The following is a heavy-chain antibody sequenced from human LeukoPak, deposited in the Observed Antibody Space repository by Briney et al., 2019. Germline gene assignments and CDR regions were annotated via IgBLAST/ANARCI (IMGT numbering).Heavy chain of an antibody. J-gene: IGHJ4*02. D-gene: IGHD5-12*01. CDR1: VYTFTGYA. CDR3: ARVEVVATIPFDY. CDR2: INPNSGGT. V-gene: IGHV1-2*02. Sequence: ASVKVSCKASVYTFTGYAMHWVRQAPGQGLEWMGWINPNSGGTNYAQKFQGRVTMTRDKSISTAYMELSRLRSDDTAVYYCARVEVVATIPFDYWGQGTLVTVSS.